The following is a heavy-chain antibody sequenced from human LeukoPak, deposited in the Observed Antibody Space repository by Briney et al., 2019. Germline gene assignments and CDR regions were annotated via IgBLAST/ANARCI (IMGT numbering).Heavy chain of an antibody. D-gene: IGHD2-2*01. CDR2: ISSSSSYI. V-gene: IGHV3-21*04. CDR1: GFTFSSYS. CDR3: AKDITSSTSCFDY. J-gene: IGHJ4*02. Sequence: PGGSLTLSCAASGFTFSSYSMNWVRQAPGKGLEWVSSISSSSSYIYYADSVKGRFTISRDNAKNSLYLQMNSLRAEDTALYYCAKDITSSTSCFDYWGQGTLVTVSS.